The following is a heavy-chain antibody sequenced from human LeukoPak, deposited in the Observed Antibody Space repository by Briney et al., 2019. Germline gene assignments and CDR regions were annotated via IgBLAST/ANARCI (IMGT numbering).Heavy chain of an antibody. V-gene: IGHV4-59*11. CDR3: ARFGVDYDMDV. Sequence: SETLSLTCSVSGGSISGHYWTWIRQPPGKGLEWIGQIHYTGKPDYNPSLKSRITISVDASKNQVSLQVSSVTAADSAIYYCARFGVDYDMDVWGHGTTVTVFS. J-gene: IGHJ6*02. D-gene: IGHD3-16*01. CDR2: IHYTGKP. CDR1: GGSISGHY.